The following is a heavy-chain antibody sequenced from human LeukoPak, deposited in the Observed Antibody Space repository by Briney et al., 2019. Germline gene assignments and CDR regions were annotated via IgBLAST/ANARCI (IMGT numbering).Heavy chain of an antibody. D-gene: IGHD6-13*01. Sequence: GGSLRLSCAASGFTFSSYWMSWVRQAPGKGLEWVANIKQDGSEKYYVDSVKGRFTISRDNAKNSLYLQMNSLRAEDTAVYYCAREERYGYSSTLSYWGQGTLVTVSS. CDR1: GFTFSSYW. CDR3: AREERYGYSSTLSY. J-gene: IGHJ4*02. V-gene: IGHV3-7*01. CDR2: IKQDGSEK.